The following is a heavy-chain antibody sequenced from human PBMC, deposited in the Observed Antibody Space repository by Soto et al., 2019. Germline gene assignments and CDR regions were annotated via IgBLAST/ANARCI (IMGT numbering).Heavy chain of an antibody. V-gene: IGHV4-39*01. D-gene: IGHD4-17*01. CDR3: ARRASVTDYEAGFDY. J-gene: IGHJ4*02. CDR2: IYYSGST. CDR1: GGSISSSSYY. Sequence: KPSETLSLTCTVSGGSISSSSYYWGWIRRPPGKGLEWIGSIYYSGSTYYNPSLKSRVTISVDTSKNQFSLKLSSVTAADTAVYYCARRASVTDYEAGFDYWGQGTLVTVSS.